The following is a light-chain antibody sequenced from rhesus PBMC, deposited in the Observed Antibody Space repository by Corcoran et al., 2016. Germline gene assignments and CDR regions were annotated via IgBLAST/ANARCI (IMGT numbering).Light chain of an antibody. J-gene: IGKJ4*01. Sequence: EIVMTQSPATLSLSPGERATLSCRASQSVSNNLAWYQQRPGQTPRLLIYGASSRATGIPDRFSGSGSGTDFTLTISSLEPEDFAVYYCLQHSNWPLTFGGGTKVELK. V-gene: IGKV3-24*01. CDR3: LQHSNWPLT. CDR1: QSVSNN. CDR2: GAS.